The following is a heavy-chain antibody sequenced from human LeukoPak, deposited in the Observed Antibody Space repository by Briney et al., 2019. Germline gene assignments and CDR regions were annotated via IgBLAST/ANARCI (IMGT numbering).Heavy chain of an antibody. J-gene: IGHJ4*02. V-gene: IGHV3-74*01. D-gene: IGHD1-26*01. Sequence: PGGSLRLSCAASGFTFSTYWMHWVRHAPGKGLVWVSRINTDGSNTNYADSVKGRFTISRDNAKNTLYLQMNSLRAEDTAVYYCAMGVSALDFDYWGQGTLVTVSS. CDR3: AMGVSALDFDY. CDR1: GFTFSTYW. CDR2: INTDGSNT.